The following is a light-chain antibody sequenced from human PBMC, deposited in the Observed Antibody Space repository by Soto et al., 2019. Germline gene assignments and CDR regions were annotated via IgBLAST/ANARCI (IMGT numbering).Light chain of an antibody. CDR2: WAS. CDR1: QTLLYSSNNKNY. V-gene: IGKV4-1*01. J-gene: IGKJ1*01. Sequence: DIVMTQSPDSLAVSLGGRATINCKSSQTLLYSSNNKNYLAWYQQKPGQPPTLLLYWASTRESGVPDRFSGGGSGTDFTLTISSLQAEDVAVYYCQQYYSTPVTFGQGTKGDI. CDR3: QQYYSTPVT.